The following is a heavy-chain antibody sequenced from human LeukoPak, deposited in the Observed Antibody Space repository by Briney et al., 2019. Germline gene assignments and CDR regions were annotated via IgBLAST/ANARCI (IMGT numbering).Heavy chain of an antibody. CDR1: GFTFSSYG. CDR3: ARASRGSLTFDY. V-gene: IGHV3-33*01. J-gene: IGHJ4*02. Sequence: GGSLRLSCAAPGFTFSSYGMHWVRQAPGKGLEWVAVIWYDGSNKYYADSVKGRFTISRDNSKNTLYLQMNSLRAEDTAVYYCARASRGSLTFDYWGQGTLVTVSS. CDR2: IWYDGSNK. D-gene: IGHD1-26*01.